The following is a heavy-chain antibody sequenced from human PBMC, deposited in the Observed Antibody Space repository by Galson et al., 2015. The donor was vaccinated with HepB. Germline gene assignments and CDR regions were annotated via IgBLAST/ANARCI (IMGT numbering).Heavy chain of an antibody. Sequence: SLRLSCAASGFTFSSYGMHWVRQAPGKGLEWVAVISYDGSNKYYADSVKGRFTISRDNSKNTLYLQMNSLRAEDTAVYYCANGEGRGIAAAGTGNYYGMDVWGQGTTVTVSS. J-gene: IGHJ6*02. CDR1: GFTFSSYG. CDR3: ANGEGRGIAAAGTGNYYGMDV. D-gene: IGHD6-13*01. CDR2: ISYDGSNK. V-gene: IGHV3-30*18.